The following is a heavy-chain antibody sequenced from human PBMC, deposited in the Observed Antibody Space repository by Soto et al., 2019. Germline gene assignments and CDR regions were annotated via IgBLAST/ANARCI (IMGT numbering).Heavy chain of an antibody. V-gene: IGHV1-2*04. CDR2: INTNSGVT. Sequence: QVQLVQSGAEVKKPGASVKVSCKASGYPFTDYYVHWVRQAPGQGLEWMGWINTNSGVTNFAQKFQGWVTLTRDTSVNTAYMELNRLRSDDTAVFFCARGVRGWSPFDFWVQGTLVTVSS. CDR1: GYPFTDYY. CDR3: ARGVRGWSPFDF. D-gene: IGHD6-19*01. J-gene: IGHJ4*02.